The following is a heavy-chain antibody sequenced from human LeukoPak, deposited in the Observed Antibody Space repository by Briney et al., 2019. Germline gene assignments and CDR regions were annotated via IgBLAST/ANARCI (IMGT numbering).Heavy chain of an antibody. D-gene: IGHD3-10*01. CDR3: ARLRAIYGLVN. Sequence: PSETLSLTCAVYGGSFSGYYWSWIRQPPGKGLEWIGEINHSGSTNYNPFLTSRVIISVDMSKNQFFLKLSSVTAADTAVYYCARLRAIYGLVNWGQGTLVTVSS. V-gene: IGHV4-34*01. J-gene: IGHJ4*02. CDR1: GGSFSGYY. CDR2: INHSGST.